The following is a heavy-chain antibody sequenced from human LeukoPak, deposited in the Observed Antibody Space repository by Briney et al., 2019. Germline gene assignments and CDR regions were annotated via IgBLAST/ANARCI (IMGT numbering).Heavy chain of an antibody. CDR2: INPSGGST. CDR3: ARDQYVIGYCSSTSCYTRPWLGGPCLY. CDR1: GYTFTSYY. Sequence: ASVKVSCKASGYTFTSYYMHWVRQAPGQGLEWMGIINPSGGSTSYAQKFQGRVTMTRDTSTSTVYMELSSLRSEDTAVYYCARDQYVIGYCSSTSCYTRPWLGGPCLYWGQGALVTVSS. D-gene: IGHD2-2*02. J-gene: IGHJ4*02. V-gene: IGHV1-46*01.